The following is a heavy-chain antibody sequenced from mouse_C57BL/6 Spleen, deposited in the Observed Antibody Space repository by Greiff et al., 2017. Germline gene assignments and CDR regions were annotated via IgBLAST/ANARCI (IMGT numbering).Heavy chain of an antibody. D-gene: IGHD2-5*01. CDR1: GFTFSSYA. CDR3: ARYSNYDWYFDV. V-gene: IGHV5-4*01. Sequence: EVQGVASGGGLVKPGGSLKLSCAASGFTFSSYAMSWVRQTPEKRLEWVATISDGGSYTYYPDNVKGRFTISRDNAKNNLYLQMSHLKSEDTAMYYCARYSNYDWYFDVWGTGTTVTVSS. J-gene: IGHJ1*03. CDR2: ISDGGSYT.